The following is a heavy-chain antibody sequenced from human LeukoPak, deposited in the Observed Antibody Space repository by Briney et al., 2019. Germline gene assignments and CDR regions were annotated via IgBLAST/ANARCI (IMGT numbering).Heavy chain of an antibody. Sequence: ASVKVSCKASGYTFTSYYMHWVRQAPGQGLEWMGLINPSAGSTSYAQKFQGRVTMTRDTSTSTVYMELSSLRSEDTAVYYCARDHEDIVVVTATPYYFDYWGQGTLVTVSS. CDR2: INPSAGST. V-gene: IGHV1-46*01. CDR3: ARDHEDIVVVTATPYYFDY. D-gene: IGHD2-21*02. CDR1: GYTFTSYY. J-gene: IGHJ4*02.